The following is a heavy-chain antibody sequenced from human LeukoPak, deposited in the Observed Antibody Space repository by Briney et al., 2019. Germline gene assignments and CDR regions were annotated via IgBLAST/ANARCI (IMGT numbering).Heavy chain of an antibody. V-gene: IGHV4-30-4*08. CDR2: IYYSGST. J-gene: IGHJ4*02. CDR3: VRATAVFDY. Sequence: SETLSLTCTVSGGSISSGDYYWSWIRQPPGKGLEWIGYIYYSGSTYYNPSLKSRVTISVDKSKNQFSLQLNSVTPEDTAVYFCVRATAVFDYWGQGTLVTVSS. D-gene: IGHD2-2*01. CDR1: GGSISSGDYY.